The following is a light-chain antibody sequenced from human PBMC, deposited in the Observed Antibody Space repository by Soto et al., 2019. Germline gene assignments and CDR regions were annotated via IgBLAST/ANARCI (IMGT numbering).Light chain of an antibody. V-gene: IGLV3-1*01. CDR2: QDS. J-gene: IGLJ2*01. CDR1: KLGDKY. CDR3: QAWDSSTAVI. Sequence: SYELTQPPSVSVSPGQTASITCSGDKLGDKYASWYQQKPGQSPVLVIYQDSKRPSGIPERFSGSNSGNTATLTIGGTQAMDEADYYCQAWDSSTAVIFGGGTKVTVL.